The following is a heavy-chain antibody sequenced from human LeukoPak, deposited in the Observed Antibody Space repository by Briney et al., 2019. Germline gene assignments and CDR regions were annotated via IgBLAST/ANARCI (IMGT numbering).Heavy chain of an antibody. Sequence: GGSLRLSCAASGFTFSSYEMNWVRQAPGKGLEWVSSISTSSSYISYADSVKGRFTISRDNAKKSLYLQMNGLRAEDTAVYYCARVYQGVSLFDGIDYWGQGTLVTVSS. CDR2: ISTSSSYI. V-gene: IGHV3-21*01. CDR1: GFTFSSYE. D-gene: IGHD3-10*01. CDR3: ARVYQGVSLFDGIDY. J-gene: IGHJ4*02.